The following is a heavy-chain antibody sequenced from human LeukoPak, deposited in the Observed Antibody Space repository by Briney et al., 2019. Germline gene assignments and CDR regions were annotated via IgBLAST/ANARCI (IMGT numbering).Heavy chain of an antibody. CDR2: IYSGGST. CDR1: GFTVSSNY. V-gene: IGHV3-66*01. D-gene: IGHD4-17*01. CDR3: ARVSAHGDPREWGYYYYGMDV. J-gene: IGHJ6*02. Sequence: PGGSLRLSCAASGFTVSSNYMSWVRQAPGKGPEWVSVIYSGGSTYYADSVKGRFTISRDNSKNTLYLQMNSLRAADTAVYYCARVSAHGDPREWGYYYYGMDVWGQGTTVTVSS.